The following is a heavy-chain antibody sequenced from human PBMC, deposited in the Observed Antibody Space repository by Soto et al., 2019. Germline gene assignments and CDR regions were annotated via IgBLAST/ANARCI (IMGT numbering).Heavy chain of an antibody. CDR2: ISAYNGNT. J-gene: IGHJ6*02. CDR1: GYTFTSYG. D-gene: IGHD6-13*01. CDR3: ARDHVYSSSLYYYYGMDV. V-gene: IGHV1-18*01. Sequence: GASVKVSCKASGYTFTSYGISWVRQAPGQGLEWMGWISAYNGNTNYAQKLQGRVTMTTDTSTSTAYMELRSLRSDDTAVYYCARDHVYSSSLYYYYGMDVWGQGTTVTVSS.